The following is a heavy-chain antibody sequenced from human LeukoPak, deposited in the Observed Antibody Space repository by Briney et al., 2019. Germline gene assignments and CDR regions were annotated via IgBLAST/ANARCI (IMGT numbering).Heavy chain of an antibody. J-gene: IGHJ4*02. D-gene: IGHD3-10*01. V-gene: IGHV4-4*07. CDR2: FNPSGSV. CDR3: ARQTGSGLFTLP. Sequence: PSETLSLTCTVSGGSISSYSWSWIRQPAGKGLECIGRFNPSGSVNYNPSLQSRLTLSVDTSKNQFSLKLTSVTAADTAVYYCARQTGSGLFTLPGGQGTLVTVSS. CDR1: GGSISSYS.